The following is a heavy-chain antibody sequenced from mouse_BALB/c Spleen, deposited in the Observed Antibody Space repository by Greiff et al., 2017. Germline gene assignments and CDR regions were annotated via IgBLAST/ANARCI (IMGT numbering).Heavy chain of an antibody. D-gene: IGHD1-1*01. CDR1: GYTFTSYW. Sequence: VKLMESGAELARPGASVKLSCKASGYTFTSYWMQWVKQRPGQGLEWIGAIYPGDGDTRYTQKFKGKATLTADKSSSTAYMQLSSLASEDSAVYYCARWATTVVATRNAMDYWGQGTSVTVSS. V-gene: IGHV1-87*01. CDR3: ARWATTVVATRNAMDY. J-gene: IGHJ4*01. CDR2: IYPGDGDT.